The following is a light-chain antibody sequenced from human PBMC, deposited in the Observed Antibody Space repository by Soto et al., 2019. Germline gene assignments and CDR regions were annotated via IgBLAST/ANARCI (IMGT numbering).Light chain of an antibody. J-gene: IGLJ3*02. CDR2: RNN. V-gene: IGLV1-47*01. Sequence: QSGLTQPPSVSGAPGERVTISCTGSSSNIGMGYDVHWYQRLPGTAPKLLIYRNNQRPSGVPDRFSGSKSGTSASLAISGLRSEDEADYYCAAWDDSLSGWVFGGGTKLTVL. CDR3: AAWDDSLSGWV. CDR1: SSNIGMGYD.